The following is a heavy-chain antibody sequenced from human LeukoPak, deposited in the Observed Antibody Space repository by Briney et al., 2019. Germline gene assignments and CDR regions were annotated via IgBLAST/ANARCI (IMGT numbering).Heavy chain of an antibody. V-gene: IGHV4-4*09. D-gene: IGHD6-13*01. CDR2: IYTNGST. CDR1: GSTISSYY. J-gene: IGHJ5*02. Sequence: SETLSLTCTVSGSTISSYYWSWIRQPPGKGLEWIGYIYTNGSTNYNPSLKSGVPISVDTTNNQFSLKLSSVTAADTAVYYCARGEAAGSWFDPWGQGNLVTVSS. CDR3: ARGEAAGSWFDP.